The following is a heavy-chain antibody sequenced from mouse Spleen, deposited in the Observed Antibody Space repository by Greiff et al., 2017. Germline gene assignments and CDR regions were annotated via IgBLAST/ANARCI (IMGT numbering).Heavy chain of an antibody. D-gene: IGHD1-1*01. CDR1: GYTFTDHT. CDR2: IYPRDGST. V-gene: IGHV1-78*01. CDR3: AEGDYYGSSLPFFY. J-gene: IGHJ2*01. Sequence: VQLVESDAELVKPGASVKISCKVSGYTFTDHTIHWMKQRPEQGLEWIGYIYPRDGSTKYNEKFKGKATLTADKSSSTAYMQLNSLTSEDSAVYFCAEGDYYGSSLPFFYWGQGTTLTVSS.